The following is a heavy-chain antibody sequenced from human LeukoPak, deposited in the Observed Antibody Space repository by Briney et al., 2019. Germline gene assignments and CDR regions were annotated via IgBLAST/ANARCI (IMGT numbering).Heavy chain of an antibody. CDR2: ISRNGGST. D-gene: IGHD3-10*01. Sequence: GSLRLSCSASGFTFSSYVMHWVRQAPGKGLEYVSAISRNGGSTYYADSVKGRFTISRDNSKITLYLQMSSLRAEDTAVYYCVKPPHYYGSGSSGDYWGQGTLVTVSS. CDR3: VKPPHYYGSGSSGDY. CDR1: GFTFSSYV. V-gene: IGHV3-64D*06. J-gene: IGHJ4*02.